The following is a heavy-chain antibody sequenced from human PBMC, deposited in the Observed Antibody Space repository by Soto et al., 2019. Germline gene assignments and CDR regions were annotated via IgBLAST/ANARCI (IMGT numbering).Heavy chain of an antibody. CDR1: GFTFSGQW. CDR2: SKSDGSST. Sequence: EVQLVESGGGSVQPGGSLRLSCAASGFTFSGQWMHWVRQAPGKGLVWVSRSKSDGSSTSYADSVKGRFTVSGDNAKNTLYLQMNALRIEDTAVYYCARSDWFDPWGQGTLVTVSS. CDR3: ARSDWFDP. J-gene: IGHJ5*02. V-gene: IGHV3-74*01.